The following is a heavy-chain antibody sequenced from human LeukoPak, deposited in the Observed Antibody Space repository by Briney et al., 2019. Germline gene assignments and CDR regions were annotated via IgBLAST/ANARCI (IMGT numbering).Heavy chain of an antibody. V-gene: IGHV4-4*07. D-gene: IGHD2-15*01. J-gene: IGHJ4*02. Sequence: SETLSLICSVSGDSISSYSWSWIRQPAGRGLEWIGRIYISGGTNYNPSLKSRVTMSVDTSQNQISLKLSSVTAADTAVYYCAREKLLDGVADWGQGTLVTVSS. CDR3: AREKLLDGVAD. CDR1: GDSISSYS. CDR2: IYISGGT.